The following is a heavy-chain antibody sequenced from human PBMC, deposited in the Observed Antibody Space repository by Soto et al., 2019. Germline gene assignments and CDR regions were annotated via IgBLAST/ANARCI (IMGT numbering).Heavy chain of an antibody. V-gene: IGHV1-69*06. CDR1: GNRFSNYV. CDR2: IIPNFNST. D-gene: IGHD2-2*02. Sequence: GASVKVSCKASGNRFSNYVISWVRQAPGHGLEWLGRIIPNFNSTKYAQSFQGRVTITADKSTSTASLELSSLRSDDTAVYYCAREGRGKKAGYNGLVSLGYWGQGTLVTVSS. CDR3: AREGRGKKAGYNGLVSLGY. J-gene: IGHJ4*02.